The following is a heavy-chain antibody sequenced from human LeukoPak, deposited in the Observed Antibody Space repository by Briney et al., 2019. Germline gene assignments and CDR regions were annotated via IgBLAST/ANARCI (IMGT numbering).Heavy chain of an antibody. D-gene: IGHD3-22*01. V-gene: IGHV3-23*01. J-gene: IGHJ4*02. Sequence: GGSLRLSCAASGFTFSSYAMSWVRQAPGKGLEWVSAISGSGGSTYYADSVKGRFTISRDNSKNTLYLQMNSLRAEDTAVYYCAKVKDYYDSSGYYYDPFDYWGQGTLVTVSS. CDR2: ISGSGGST. CDR3: AKVKDYYDSSGYYYDPFDY. CDR1: GFTFSSYA.